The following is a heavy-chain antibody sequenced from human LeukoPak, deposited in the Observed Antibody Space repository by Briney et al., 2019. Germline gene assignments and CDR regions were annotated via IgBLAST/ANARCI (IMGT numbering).Heavy chain of an antibody. CDR1: GYTFTGNY. J-gene: IGHJ4*02. V-gene: IGHV1-46*01. CDR2: INPSGGST. Sequence: ASVKVSCKASGYTFTGNYMHWVRQAPGQGLEWMGWINPSGGSTTYAQKFRGRLTMTRDMSTSTVYMELSSLRSEDTAVYYCARFLFYYGSGTSTSGFDYWGQGTLVTVSS. D-gene: IGHD3-10*01. CDR3: ARFLFYYGSGTSTSGFDY.